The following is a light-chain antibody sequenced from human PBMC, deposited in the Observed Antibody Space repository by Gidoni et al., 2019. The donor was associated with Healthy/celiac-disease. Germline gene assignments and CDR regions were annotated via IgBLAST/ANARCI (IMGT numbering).Light chain of an antibody. J-gene: IGKJ1*01. V-gene: IGKV1-5*03. CDR1: QSISSR. CDR3: QQYNSYPWT. CDR2: KAS. Sequence: IQMTQSPSTLSASVGDRVTITCRASQSISSRLAWYQQKPGKAPKLLIYKASSLESGVPSRFSGSGSGTEFPLTISSLQPDDFATYYCQQYNSYPWTFGQGTKVEIK.